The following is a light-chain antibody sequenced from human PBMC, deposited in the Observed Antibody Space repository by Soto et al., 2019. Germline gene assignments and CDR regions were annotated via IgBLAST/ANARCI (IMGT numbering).Light chain of an antibody. Sequence: DIRMTQAPSSLSTSFGDMVTITFRASQGISNYLAWYQQKPGKAPNLLIYLASTLQGGVPSRFSGSGSGTDFTLTISSLQPEDVATYYCQRYDIAPWTFGQGTKVDIK. J-gene: IGKJ1*01. CDR2: LAS. CDR3: QRYDIAPWT. CDR1: QGISNY. V-gene: IGKV1-27*01.